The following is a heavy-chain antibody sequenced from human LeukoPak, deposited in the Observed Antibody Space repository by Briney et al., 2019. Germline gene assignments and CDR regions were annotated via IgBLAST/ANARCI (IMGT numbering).Heavy chain of an antibody. J-gene: IGHJ3*02. CDR2: VYYTGST. CDR1: GGSISSYY. D-gene: IGHD5-18*01. Sequence: SETLSLTCTVSGGSISSYYWSWIRQPPGKGLEWIGYVYYTGSTNYNPSLKSRVTMSLDTSKNQFSLRLSSVTDADTAVYYCARVRGYTYGSGDDAFDIWGQGTMVTVSS. V-gene: IGHV4-59*01. CDR3: ARVRGYTYGSGDDAFDI.